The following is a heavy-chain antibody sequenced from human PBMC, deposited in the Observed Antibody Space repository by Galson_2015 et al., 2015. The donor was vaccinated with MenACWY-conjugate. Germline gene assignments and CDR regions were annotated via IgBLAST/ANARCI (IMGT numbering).Heavy chain of an antibody. CDR1: GFRFSSYT. D-gene: IGHD5-12*01. CDR3: VRAEGWLRSAFDL. V-gene: IGHV3-30*10. CDR2: VSYDASSR. J-gene: IGHJ3*01. Sequence: SLRLSCAASGFRFSSYTLYWVRQSPGKGLEWVAVVSYDASSRYYRDSVQGRFTISRDNSKNTVSLQMSGLGPEDSAVYYCVRAEGWLRSAFDLWGQGTMVTVSS.